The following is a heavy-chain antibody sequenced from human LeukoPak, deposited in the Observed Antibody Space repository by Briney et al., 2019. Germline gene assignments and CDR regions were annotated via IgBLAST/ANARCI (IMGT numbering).Heavy chain of an antibody. V-gene: IGHV4-61*01. CDR3: ARGGYCDSTSCRAGYYYYYFMDV. D-gene: IGHD2-2*03. CDR2: IYYSGST. CDR1: GYSISSGYY. J-gene: IGHJ6*03. Sequence: SETLSLTCTVSGYSISSGYYWSWIRQPPGKGLEWIGYIYYSGSTNYNPSLKSRVTISVDTSKNQFSLKLRSLTAADTAVYYCARGGYCDSTSCRAGYYYYYFMDVWGKGTTVTISS.